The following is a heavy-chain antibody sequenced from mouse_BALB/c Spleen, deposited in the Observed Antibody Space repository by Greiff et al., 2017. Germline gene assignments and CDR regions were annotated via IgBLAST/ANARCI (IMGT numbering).Heavy chain of an antibody. CDR1: GFSLTSYG. CDR3: ASNDYGAMDY. J-gene: IGHJ4*01. Sequence: VQRVESGPGLVQPSQSLSITCTVSGFSLTSYGVHWVRPSPGKGLEWLGVIWSGGSTDYNAAFISRLSISKDNSKSQVFFKMNSLQANDTAIYYCASNDYGAMDYWGQGTSVTVSS. V-gene: IGHV2-2*02. CDR2: IWSGGST.